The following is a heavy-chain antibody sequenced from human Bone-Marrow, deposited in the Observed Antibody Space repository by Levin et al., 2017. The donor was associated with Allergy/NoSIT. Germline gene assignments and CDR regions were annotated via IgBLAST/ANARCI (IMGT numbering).Heavy chain of an antibody. J-gene: IGHJ4*02. D-gene: IGHD3-22*01. CDR1: GFTFSSYA. CDR3: AKADNYYDSSGYYPHWYYFDY. Sequence: PGGSLRLSCAASGFTFSSYAMSWVRQAPGKGLEWVSAISGSGGSTYYADSVKGRFTISRDNSKNTLYLQMNSLRAEDTAVYYCAKADNYYDSSGYYPHWYYFDYWGQGTLVTVSS. CDR2: ISGSGGST. V-gene: IGHV3-23*01.